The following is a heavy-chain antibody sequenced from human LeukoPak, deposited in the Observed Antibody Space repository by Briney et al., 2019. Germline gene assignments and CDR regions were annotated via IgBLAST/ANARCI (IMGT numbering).Heavy chain of an antibody. CDR2: IYRGGAT. CDR3: ARAFGPYYFDY. J-gene: IGHJ4*02. D-gene: IGHD3-10*01. CDR1: GFTVSTTY. V-gene: IGHV3-66*01. Sequence: GGSLRLSCAASGFTVSTTYMNWVRQAPGKGLEWVSLIYRGGATYYADSVKGRFTISRDNSKNTLDLEMNSLRAEDTAFYYCARAFGPYYFDYWGQGALVTVSS.